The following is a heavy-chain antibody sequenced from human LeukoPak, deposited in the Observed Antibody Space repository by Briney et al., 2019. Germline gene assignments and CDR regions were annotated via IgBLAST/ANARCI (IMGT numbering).Heavy chain of an antibody. Sequence: GGSLRLSCAASGFTFSNAWMSWVRQAPGKGLEWVGRIKSKTDGGTTDYAAPVKGRFTISRDDSKNTLYLQMNSLKTEDTAVYYCTTVGFGELLYAFDIWGQGTMVTVSS. CDR1: GFTFSNAW. D-gene: IGHD3-10*01. J-gene: IGHJ3*02. CDR2: IKSKTDGGTT. V-gene: IGHV3-15*01. CDR3: TTVGFGELLYAFDI.